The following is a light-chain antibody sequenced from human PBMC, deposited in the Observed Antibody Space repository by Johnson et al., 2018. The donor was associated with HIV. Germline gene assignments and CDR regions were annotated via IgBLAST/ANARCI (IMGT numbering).Light chain of an antibody. CDR2: ENN. V-gene: IGLV1-51*02. CDR1: SSNIGNNY. J-gene: IGLJ1*01. CDR3: GTWDSSLSAGV. Sequence: SVLTQPPSVSAAPGQKVTISCSGSSSNIGNNYESWYQQLPGTAPKLLIYENNKRPSGIPDRFSGSKSGTSATLGITGLQTGDEADYYCGTWDSSLSAGVFGTGTTVTVL.